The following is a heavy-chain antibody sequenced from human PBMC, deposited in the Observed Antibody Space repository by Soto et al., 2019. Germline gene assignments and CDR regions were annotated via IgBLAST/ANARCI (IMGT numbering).Heavy chain of an antibody. J-gene: IGHJ4*02. CDR1: GYTFTDYD. CDR2: VSPDSGNA. D-gene: IGHD2-21*02. Sequence: QVQVVQSRAEVKKPGASVKVSCKTSGYTFTDYDINWIRQAPGQGLEWMGWVSPDSGNAGYARQFQGRVSMTSDTSISTVYMELSSLRAEDTAVYFCEVTTGYWGQGTMVTVSS. V-gene: IGHV1-8*01. CDR3: EVTTGY.